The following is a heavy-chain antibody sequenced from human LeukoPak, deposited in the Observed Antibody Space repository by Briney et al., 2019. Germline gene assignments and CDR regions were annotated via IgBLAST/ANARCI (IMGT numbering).Heavy chain of an antibody. CDR2: INPSGGST. CDR3: TRGETTVTTPIDY. D-gene: IGHD4-17*01. Sequence: GASVTVSCTASGYTFTSYYMHWVRQAPGQGLEWMGIINPSGGSTSYAQKFQGRVTMTRDTSTSTVYMELSSLRSEDTAVYYCTRGETTVTTPIDYWGQGTLVTVSS. CDR1: GYTFTSYY. J-gene: IGHJ4*02. V-gene: IGHV1-46*01.